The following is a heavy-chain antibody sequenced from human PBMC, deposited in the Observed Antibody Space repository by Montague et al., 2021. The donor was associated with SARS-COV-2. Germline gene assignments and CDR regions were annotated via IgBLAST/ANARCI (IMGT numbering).Heavy chain of an antibody. CDR1: GESFSGFF. V-gene: IGHV4-34*01. CDR2: INHSGTT. D-gene: IGHD4-23*01. CDR3: ARWDPQTLTLIGLRGKWASDS. Sequence: SETLSLTCAVYGESFSGFFWTWVRQSPGKGLEWIAEINHSGTTNYNFNPSLRSRVTISVDTSKSQFSLKLSSVTAADTGVYYCARWDPQTLTLIGLRGKWASDSWGQGTLVTVSS. J-gene: IGHJ5*01.